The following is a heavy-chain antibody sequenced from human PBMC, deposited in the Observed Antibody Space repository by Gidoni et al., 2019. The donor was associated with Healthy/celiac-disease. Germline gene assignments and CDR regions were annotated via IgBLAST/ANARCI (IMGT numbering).Heavy chain of an antibody. CDR1: GFSFSSYA. J-gene: IGHJ3*02. V-gene: IGHV3-23*01. CDR2: SSGSGGST. CDR3: AKLGGDGLKDAFDI. D-gene: IGHD2-21*01. Sequence: EVQLLASGGGLVQPGGSLRLSCAASGFSFSSYALSWVRQAPGKGLEWVSASSGSGGSTYYADSVKGRFTISRDKSKNTLYLQMNSLRAEDTAVYYCAKLGGDGLKDAFDIWGQGTMVTVSS.